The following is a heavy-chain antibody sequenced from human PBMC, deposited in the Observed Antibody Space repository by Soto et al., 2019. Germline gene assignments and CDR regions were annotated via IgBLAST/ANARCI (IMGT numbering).Heavy chain of an antibody. J-gene: IGHJ6*02. V-gene: IGHV1-69*12. CDR1: GGTFSSYA. D-gene: IGHD5-18*01. CDR3: ARAPGGTAMVRRYYYYGMDV. Sequence: QVQLVQSGAEVKKPGSSVKVSCKASGGTFSSYAISWVRQAPGQGLEWMGGIIPIFGTANYAQKFQGRVTITADESTSTAYMELSSLRSEDPAVYYCARAPGGTAMVRRYYYYGMDVWGQGTTVTVSS. CDR2: IIPIFGTA.